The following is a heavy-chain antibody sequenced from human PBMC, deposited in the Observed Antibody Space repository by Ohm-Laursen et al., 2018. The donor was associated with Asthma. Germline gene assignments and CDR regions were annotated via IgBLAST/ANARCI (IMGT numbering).Heavy chain of an antibody. CDR2: IIPIFGTA. CDR3: ARDRRKYYYDSSGYYPFYFDY. V-gene: IGHV1-69*13. D-gene: IGHD3-22*01. J-gene: IGHJ4*02. CDR1: GGTFSSYA. Sequence: SVKVSCKASGGTFSSYAISWVRQAPGQGLEWMGGIIPIFGTANYAQKFQGRVTITADESTSTAYMELSSLRSEDTAVYYCARDRRKYYYDSSGYYPFYFDYWGQGTLVTVSS.